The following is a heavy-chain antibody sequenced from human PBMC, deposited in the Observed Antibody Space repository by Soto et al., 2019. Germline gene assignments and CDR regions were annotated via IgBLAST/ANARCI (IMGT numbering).Heavy chain of an antibody. D-gene: IGHD2-15*01. CDR3: TTASVEGV. CDR2: IKTKSEGGPT. V-gene: IGHV3-15*07. J-gene: IGHJ6*02. Sequence: GGSLRLSCAASGLPISNAWMNWVRQAPGKGLEWVGRIKTKSEGGPTDYAAAVKGRFTVSRDDSKNTLYLQMNSLKTEDTAVYYCTTASVEGVWCPGITVTVSS. CDR1: GLPISNAW.